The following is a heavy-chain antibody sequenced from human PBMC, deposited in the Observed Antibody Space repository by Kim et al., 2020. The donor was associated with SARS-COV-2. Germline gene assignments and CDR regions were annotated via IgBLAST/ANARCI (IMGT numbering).Heavy chain of an antibody. D-gene: IGHD6-13*01. J-gene: IGHJ4*02. CDR2: ISSSGSTI. V-gene: IGHV3-11*01. CDR1: GFTFSDYY. CDR3: AREPGKAAAGMTY. Sequence: GGSLRLSCAASGFTFSDYYMRWVRQAPGKGLEWVSYISSSGSTIYYADSVKGRFTISRDNAKNSLYLQMNSLRAEDTAVYYCAREPGKAAAGMTYWGQGTRVTVSS.